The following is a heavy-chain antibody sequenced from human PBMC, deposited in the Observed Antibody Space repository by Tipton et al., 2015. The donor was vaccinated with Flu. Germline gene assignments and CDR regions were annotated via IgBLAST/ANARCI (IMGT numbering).Heavy chain of an antibody. CDR1: GGSISSGSYY. J-gene: IGHJ3*02. CDR3: AREGDSSGHDAFDI. D-gene: IGHD3-22*01. CDR2: IYTSGRT. Sequence: TLSLTCTVSGGSISSGSYYWSWIRQPAGKGLEWIGRIYTSGRTNYNPSLKSRVTISVDTSKNQFSLKLSSVTAADTAVYYCAREGDSSGHDAFDIWGQGTMVTVSS. V-gene: IGHV4-61*02.